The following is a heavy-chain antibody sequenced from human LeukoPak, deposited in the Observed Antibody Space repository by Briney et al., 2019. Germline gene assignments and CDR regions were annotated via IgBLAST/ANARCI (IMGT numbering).Heavy chain of an antibody. CDR1: GGTFSSYA. D-gene: IGHD3-22*01. V-gene: IGHV1-69*05. Sequence: SVKVSCKASGGTFSSYAISWVRQAPGQGLEWMGGIIPIFGTANYAQKSQGRVTITTDESTSTAYMELSSLRSEDTAVYYCAVKTNALHYDLWGQGTLVTVSS. CDR2: IIPIFGTA. J-gene: IGHJ4*02. CDR3: AVKTNALHYDL.